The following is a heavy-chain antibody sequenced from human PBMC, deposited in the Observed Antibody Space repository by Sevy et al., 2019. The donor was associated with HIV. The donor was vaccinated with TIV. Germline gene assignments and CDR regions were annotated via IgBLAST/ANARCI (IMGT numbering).Heavy chain of an antibody. V-gene: IGHV3-23*01. CDR1: GFTFSSYA. J-gene: IGHJ4*02. D-gene: IGHD5-12*01. CDR3: AKDEMATIGYPIDY. CDR2: ISGSGGST. Sequence: GRSLRLSCAASGFTFSSYAMSWVRQAPGKGLEWVSAISGSGGSTYYADSVKGRFTISRDNSKNTLYLQMNSLRAEDTAVYYCAKDEMATIGYPIDYWGQGTLVTVSS.